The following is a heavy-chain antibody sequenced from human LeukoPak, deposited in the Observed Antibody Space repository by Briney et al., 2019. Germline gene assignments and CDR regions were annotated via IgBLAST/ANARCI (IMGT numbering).Heavy chain of an antibody. CDR1: GGSISSGGDY. V-gene: IGHV4-31*03. D-gene: IGHD6-13*01. CDR2: IYYSGST. Sequence: SETLSLTCTVSGGSISSGGDYWSWIRQHPGKGLEWIGYIYYSGSTYYNPSLKSRVTISVDTSKNQFSLKLSSVTAADTVVYYCARAPNPYSSSWYYFDYWGQGTLVTVSS. J-gene: IGHJ4*02. CDR3: ARAPNPYSSSWYYFDY.